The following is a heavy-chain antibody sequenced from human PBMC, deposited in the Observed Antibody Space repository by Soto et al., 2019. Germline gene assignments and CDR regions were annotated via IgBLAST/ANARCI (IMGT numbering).Heavy chain of an antibody. CDR2: INPYSGGT. CDR1: GYTFTDHY. CDR3: ARPKYGETYFDS. Sequence: GASVKVSCKASGYTFTDHYIHWLRQAPGQSLEWMGWINPYSGGTHFARKCQDRVTMARDTSVSTAYMELSSLKSDDTAVYYCARPKYGETYFDSWGQGTVVTVSS. J-gene: IGHJ4*02. D-gene: IGHD2-21*01. V-gene: IGHV1-2*02.